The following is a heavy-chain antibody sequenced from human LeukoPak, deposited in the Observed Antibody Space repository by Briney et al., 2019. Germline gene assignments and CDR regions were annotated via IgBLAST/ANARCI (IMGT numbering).Heavy chain of an antibody. CDR3: ARDSSGSYNLDYFAY. D-gene: IGHD3-10*01. V-gene: IGHV3-21*01. Sequence: GGSLRLSCAASGFTFSSYSMNWVRPAPGKGLEWVSSISSSSSYIYYADSVKGRFTISRDNAKNSLYLQMNSLRAEDTAVYYCARDSSGSYNLDYFAYWGQGTLVTVSS. CDR2: ISSSSSYI. CDR1: GFTFSSYS. J-gene: IGHJ4*02.